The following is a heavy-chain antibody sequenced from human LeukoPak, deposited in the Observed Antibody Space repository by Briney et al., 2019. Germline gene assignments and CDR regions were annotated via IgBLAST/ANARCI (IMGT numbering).Heavy chain of an antibody. V-gene: IGHV3-23*01. CDR1: GFTFSSYG. Sequence: GGSLRLSCAASGFTFSSYGMSWVRQAPGKGLEWVSAISGSGGNTYYADSVKGRFTISRDNSKNTLYLQMNSLRAEDTAVYYCARGRYGGSYRTGSWFDPWGQGTLVTVSS. D-gene: IGHD1-26*01. J-gene: IGHJ5*02. CDR3: ARGRYGGSYRTGSWFDP. CDR2: ISGSGGNT.